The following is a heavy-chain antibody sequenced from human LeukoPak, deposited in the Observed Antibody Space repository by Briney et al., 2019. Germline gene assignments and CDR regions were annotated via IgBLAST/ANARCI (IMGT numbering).Heavy chain of an antibody. J-gene: IGHJ3*02. CDR3: ARRVPRTSKGFLAFDI. CDR2: ISHSGGT. CDR1: GGSSSGYY. D-gene: IGHD2-15*01. Sequence: SETLSLTCAVYGGSSSGYYWSWIRQPPGKGLEWIGEISHSGGTNNNPSLKGRVAISLDISKNQFSLSLRSVTAADTAVYYCARRVPRTSKGFLAFDIWGQGTMVIVSS. V-gene: IGHV4-34*01.